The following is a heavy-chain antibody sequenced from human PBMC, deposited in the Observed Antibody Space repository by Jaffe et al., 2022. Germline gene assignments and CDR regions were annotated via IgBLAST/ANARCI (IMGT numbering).Heavy chain of an antibody. Sequence: QVQLQESGPGLVKPSETLSLTCTVSGGSISSYYWSWIRQPPGKGLEWIGYIYYSGSTNYNPSLKSRVTISVDTSKNQFSLKLSSVTAADTAVYYCARAYSSGWYRGRRALAFDIWGQGTMVTVSS. J-gene: IGHJ3*02. CDR2: IYYSGST. CDR3: ARAYSSGWYRGRRALAFDI. CDR1: GGSISSYY. D-gene: IGHD6-19*01. V-gene: IGHV4-59*01.